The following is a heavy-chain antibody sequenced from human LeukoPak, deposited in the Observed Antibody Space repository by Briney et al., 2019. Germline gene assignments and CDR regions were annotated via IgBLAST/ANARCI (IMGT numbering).Heavy chain of an antibody. V-gene: IGHV4-34*01. CDR1: GGSFSGYY. J-gene: IGHJ3*02. CDR3: ARLIQDAFDI. D-gene: IGHD5-18*01. CDR2: INHSGST. Sequence: SETLSLTCAVYGGSFSGYYWSWIRQPPGKGLEWIGEINHSGSTNYNPSLKSRVTISVDTSKNQFSLKLSSVTAADTAVYYCARLIQDAFDIWGQGTMVTVSS.